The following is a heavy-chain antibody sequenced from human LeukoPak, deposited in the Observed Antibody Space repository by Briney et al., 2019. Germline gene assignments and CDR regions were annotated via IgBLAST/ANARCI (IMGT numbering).Heavy chain of an antibody. Sequence: TSETLSLTCTVSGGSVTSGSYYWSWIRQPPGKGLEWIGYIYYSGSTNYNPSLKSRVTISVDTSKNQFSLKLSSVTAADTAVYYCARHGTSGTNLNWFDPWGQGTLVTVSS. CDR1: GGSVTSGSYY. D-gene: IGHD1-1*01. CDR2: IYYSGST. J-gene: IGHJ5*02. V-gene: IGHV4-61*01. CDR3: ARHGTSGTNLNWFDP.